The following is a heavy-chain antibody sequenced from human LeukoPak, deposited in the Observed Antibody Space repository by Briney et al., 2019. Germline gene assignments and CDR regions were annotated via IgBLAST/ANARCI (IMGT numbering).Heavy chain of an antibody. J-gene: IGHJ4*02. CDR2: IYYSGST. CDR1: GGSISSSSYY. V-gene: IGHV4-39*07. Sequence: SETLSLTCTVSGGSISSSSYYWGWIRQPPGKGLEWIGSIYYSGSTYYNPSLKSRVTISVDTSKNQFSLKLSSVTAADTAVYYCARDGYYGSGEYFDYWGQGTLVTVSS. CDR3: ARDGYYGSGEYFDY. D-gene: IGHD3-10*01.